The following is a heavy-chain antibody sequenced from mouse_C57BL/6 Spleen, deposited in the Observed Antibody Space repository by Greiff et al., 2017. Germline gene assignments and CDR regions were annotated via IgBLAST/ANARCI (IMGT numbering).Heavy chain of an antibody. V-gene: IGHV1-82*01. Sequence: VQLQQSGPELVKPGASVKISCKASGYAFSSSWMNWVKQRPGKGLEWIGRIYPGDGDTNYNGKFKGKVTLTADKSSSTAYMQLSSLTSEDSAVYFCAALYDYDGGAWFAYWGQGTLVTVSA. CDR2: IYPGDGDT. J-gene: IGHJ3*01. CDR3: AALYDYDGGAWFAY. CDR1: GYAFSSSW. D-gene: IGHD2-4*01.